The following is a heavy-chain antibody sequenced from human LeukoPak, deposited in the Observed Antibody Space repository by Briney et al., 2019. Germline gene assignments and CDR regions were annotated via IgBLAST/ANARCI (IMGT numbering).Heavy chain of an antibody. J-gene: IGHJ6*02. CDR2: IIQIFGTA. CDR3: ARDSVGSSRVYGMDV. CDR1: GGTFSSYA. V-gene: IGHV1-69*13. D-gene: IGHD1-26*01. Sequence: SVKVSCKASGGTFSSYAISWVRQAPGQGLEWMGGIIQIFGTANYAQKFQGRVTNTGDESTSTAYLELSSLRSEDTAVYYCARDSVGSSRVYGMDVWGQGTTVTVSS.